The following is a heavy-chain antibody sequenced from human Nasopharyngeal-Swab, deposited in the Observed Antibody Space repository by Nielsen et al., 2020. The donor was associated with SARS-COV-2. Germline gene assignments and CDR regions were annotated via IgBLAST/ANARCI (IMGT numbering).Heavy chain of an antibody. Sequence: GESLKISCAASGFTFSTYPMHWVRQAAGKGLVWVAVISYDGSNKYYADSVKGRFTISRDNSKNTLYLQMNRLRPEDTAVYYCAREGGDSYGSGGAFDIWGQGTMVTVSS. V-gene: IGHV3-30-3*01. J-gene: IGHJ3*02. D-gene: IGHD5-18*01. CDR3: AREGGDSYGSGGAFDI. CDR1: GFTFSTYP. CDR2: ISYDGSNK.